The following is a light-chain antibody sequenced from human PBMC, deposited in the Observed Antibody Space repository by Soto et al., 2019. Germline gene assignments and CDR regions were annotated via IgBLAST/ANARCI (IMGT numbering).Light chain of an antibody. J-gene: IGKJ4*01. CDR2: GAS. Sequence: EIVVTQSPATLSVSPGERATLSCRASQSVSGNLAWYQQKPGQAPRLLISGASNRATVVPARFSGSESGTEFTLTISSLPSEDFAVYYCQQYNKWPLTFGGGTKVEI. CDR3: QQYNKWPLT. V-gene: IGKV3-15*01. CDR1: QSVSGN.